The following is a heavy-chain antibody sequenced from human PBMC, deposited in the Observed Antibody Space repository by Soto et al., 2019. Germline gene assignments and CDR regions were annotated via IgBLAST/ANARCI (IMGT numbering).Heavy chain of an antibody. Sequence: QVQLVESGGGVVQPGRSLRLSCAASGFTFSNNAMDWVRQAPGKGLEWVAVISYDGSNKYIAESVKGRFTISRDNSKITLFLQMNSLRAEDTAVYYCARGTTTSAFSAMDVWGQGTTVTVSS. CDR1: GFTFSNNA. CDR2: ISYDGSNK. V-gene: IGHV3-30-3*01. D-gene: IGHD1-1*01. J-gene: IGHJ6*02. CDR3: ARGTTTSAFSAMDV.